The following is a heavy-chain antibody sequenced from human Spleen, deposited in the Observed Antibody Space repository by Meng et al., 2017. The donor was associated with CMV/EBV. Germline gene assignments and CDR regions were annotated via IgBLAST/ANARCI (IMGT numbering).Heavy chain of an antibody. J-gene: IGHJ4*02. CDR1: GYTFTAHY. D-gene: IGHD3-22*01. CDR3: ARAAYYYDSSGNPRFSSFDY. V-gene: IGHV1-2*02. CDR2: INPNSGGT. Sequence: ASVKVSCKASGYTFTAHYFHWVRQAPGQGLEWMGWINPNSGGTNYAQKFQGRVTMTRETSITTAYMELSRVTSDGTAVYYCARAAYYYDSSGNPRFSSFDYWGQGTLVTVSS.